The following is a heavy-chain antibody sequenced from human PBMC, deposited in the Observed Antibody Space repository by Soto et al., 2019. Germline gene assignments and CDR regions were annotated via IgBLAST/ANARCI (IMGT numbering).Heavy chain of an antibody. J-gene: IGHJ5*02. V-gene: IGHV1-18*04. D-gene: IGHD6-19*01. CDR3: AREIALAGVVRRGWFDR. Sequence: QVQLVQSGAEVKKPGASVKVSCKASGYTFTSYGISWVRQAPGQGLEWMGWISAYNGNTNYAQKLQGRVTMTTDAPTGTDYMELRSLRSDDTAVYYCAREIALAGVVRRGWFDRWGQGTLVNVSS. CDR2: ISAYNGNT. CDR1: GYTFTSYG.